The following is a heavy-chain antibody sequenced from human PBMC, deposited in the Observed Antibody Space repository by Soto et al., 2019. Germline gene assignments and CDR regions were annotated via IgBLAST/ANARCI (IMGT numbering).Heavy chain of an antibody. J-gene: IGHJ5*02. Sequence: ASVKVSCKVSGYTLTELSMHWVRQAPGKGLEWMGGFDPEDGETIYAQKFQGRVTMTEDTSTDTACMELSSLRSEDTAVYYCATGRKMADFNWFDPWGQGTLVTVS. CDR1: GYTLTELS. CDR2: FDPEDGET. V-gene: IGHV1-24*01. CDR3: ATGRKMADFNWFDP.